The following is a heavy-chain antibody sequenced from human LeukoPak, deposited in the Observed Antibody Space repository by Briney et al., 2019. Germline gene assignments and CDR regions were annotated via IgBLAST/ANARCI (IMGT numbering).Heavy chain of an antibody. J-gene: IGHJ5*02. CDR2: IYHSGST. D-gene: IGHD2/OR15-2a*01. CDR3: ARHEYFNWFDP. V-gene: IGHV4-30-2*01. Sequence: PSETLSLTCAVSGGSISSGGYSWSWIRQPPGKGLEWIGYIYHSGSTYYNPSLKSRVTISVDTSKNQFSLKLSSVTAADTAVYYCARHEYFNWFDPWGQGTLVTVSS. CDR1: GGSISSGGYS.